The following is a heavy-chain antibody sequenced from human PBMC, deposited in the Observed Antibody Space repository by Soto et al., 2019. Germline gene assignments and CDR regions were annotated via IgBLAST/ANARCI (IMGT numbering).Heavy chain of an antibody. V-gene: IGHV3-33*01. CDR2: IVSDGSNK. D-gene: IGHD1-1*01. CDR1: GFTFSRYG. J-gene: IGHJ3*02. CDR3: ARDDAFQNENGFDI. Sequence: QVQLVESGGGVVQPGRSLRLSCAASGFTFSRYGFHWVRQAPGKGLEWVAVIVSDGSNKYHADSVEGRFTISRDNSKDTLYLQMNSLRAEDTAVYYCARDDAFQNENGFDIWGQGKMVTVSS.